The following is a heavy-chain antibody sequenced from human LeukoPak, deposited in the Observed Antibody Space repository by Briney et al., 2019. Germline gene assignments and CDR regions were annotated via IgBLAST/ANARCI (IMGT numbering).Heavy chain of an antibody. V-gene: IGHV4-30-4*08. CDR1: GGSISSGDYY. J-gene: IGHJ3*02. D-gene: IGHD2-2*01. Sequence: SQTLSLTCTVSGGSISSGDYYWSWTRQPPGKGLEWIGYIYYSGSTYYNPSLKSRVTISVDTSKNQFSLNLSSVTAADTAVYYCASGYCSSTSCYQGDAFDIWGQGTMVTVSS. CDR3: ASGYCSSTSCYQGDAFDI. CDR2: IYYSGST.